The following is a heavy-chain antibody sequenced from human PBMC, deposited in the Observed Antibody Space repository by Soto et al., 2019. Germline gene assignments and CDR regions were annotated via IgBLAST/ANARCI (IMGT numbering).Heavy chain of an antibody. D-gene: IGHD6-19*01. V-gene: IGHV3-21*01. CDR2: ISSSSSYI. J-gene: IGHJ6*02. CDR1: GFTFSSYS. CDR3: ARDIVMAVAGRGKLNYYYGMDV. Sequence: GGSLRLSCAASGFTFSSYSMNWVRQAPGKGLEWVSSISSSSSYIYYADSVKGRFTISRDNAKNSLYLQMNSLRAEDTAVYYCARDIVMAVAGRGKLNYYYGMDVWGQGTTVTVSS.